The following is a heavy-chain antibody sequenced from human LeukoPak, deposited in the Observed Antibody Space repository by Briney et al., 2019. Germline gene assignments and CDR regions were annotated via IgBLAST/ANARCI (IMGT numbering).Heavy chain of an antibody. CDR1: GFTVSSNY. Sequence: SGGSLRLSCAASGFTVSSNYMSWVRQAPGKGLEWVSVIYSGGSTYYADSVKGRFTISRDNSKNTLYLQMNSLRAEDTAVYYCAREPASGSTSQNWGQGTLVTVSS. D-gene: IGHD2-2*01. J-gene: IGHJ4*02. V-gene: IGHV3-66*01. CDR3: AREPASGSTSQN. CDR2: IYSGGST.